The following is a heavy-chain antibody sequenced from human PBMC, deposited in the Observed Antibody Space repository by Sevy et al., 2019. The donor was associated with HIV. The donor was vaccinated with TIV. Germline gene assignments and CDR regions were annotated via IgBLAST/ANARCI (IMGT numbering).Heavy chain of an antibody. V-gene: IGHV3-30*04. CDR3: TKDRYDDTAFGDY. J-gene: IGHJ4*02. Sequence: GGSLRLSCAASGLVFSDYAMHWVRQAPGKGLEWVAFVSYDGRDQAYAASVEGRFTISRDRFKSTVYLQMNSLRDEDTAVYFCTKDRYDDTAFGDYWGQGSLVTVSS. D-gene: IGHD5-12*01. CDR1: GLVFSDYA. CDR2: VSYDGRDQ.